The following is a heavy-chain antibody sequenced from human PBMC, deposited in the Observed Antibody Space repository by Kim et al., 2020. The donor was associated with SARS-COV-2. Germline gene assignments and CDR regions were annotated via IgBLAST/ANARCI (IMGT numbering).Heavy chain of an antibody. D-gene: IGHD4-17*01. Sequence: KSRVTISVDKSKNQFSLKLSSVTAADTAVYYCARAGGDSPDYYYYYMDVWGKGTTVTVSS. CDR3: ARAGGDSPDYYYYYMDV. V-gene: IGHV4-4*02. J-gene: IGHJ6*03.